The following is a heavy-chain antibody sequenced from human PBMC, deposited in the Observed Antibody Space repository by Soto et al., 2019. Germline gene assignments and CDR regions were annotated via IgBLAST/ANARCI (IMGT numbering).Heavy chain of an antibody. CDR3: ARETTVTTSFDY. J-gene: IGHJ4*02. CDR2: ISSSSSYI. V-gene: IGHV3-21*01. Sequence: VQLVESGGGLVKPGGSLRLSCAASGFTFSSYSMNWVRQAPGKGLEWVSSISSSSSYIYYADSVKGRFTISRDNAKNSLYLQMNSLRAEDTAVYYCARETTVTTSFDYWGQGTLVTVSS. CDR1: GFTFSSYS. D-gene: IGHD4-4*01.